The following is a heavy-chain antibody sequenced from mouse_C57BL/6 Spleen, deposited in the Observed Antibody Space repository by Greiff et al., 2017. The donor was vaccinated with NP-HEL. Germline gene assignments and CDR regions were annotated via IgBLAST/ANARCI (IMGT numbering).Heavy chain of an antibody. CDR3: ERQTGSWYFDV. CDR2: ISSGSSTI. D-gene: IGHD4-1*01. V-gene: IGHV5-17*01. Sequence: EVMLVESGGGLVKPGGSLKLSCAASGFTFSDYGMHWVRQAPEKGLEWVAYISSGSSTIYYADTVKGRFTISRDNAKNTLFLQMTSLRSEDTAMYYCERQTGSWYFDVWGTGTTVTVSS. J-gene: IGHJ1*03. CDR1: GFTFSDYG.